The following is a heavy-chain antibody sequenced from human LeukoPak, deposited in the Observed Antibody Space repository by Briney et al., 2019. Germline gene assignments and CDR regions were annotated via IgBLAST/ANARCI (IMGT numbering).Heavy chain of an antibody. Sequence: SETLSLTCTVSGGSISNYYWGWIRQPPGKGLEWIGNIYSSGSTYYNASLQSRVTISIDTSKNQFSLRLNSVTAADTAMYYCAKSGGYGLIDYWGQGTRVTVSS. V-gene: IGHV4-59*04. CDR1: GGSISNYY. CDR3: AKSGGYGLIDY. CDR2: IYSSGST. D-gene: IGHD1-26*01. J-gene: IGHJ4*02.